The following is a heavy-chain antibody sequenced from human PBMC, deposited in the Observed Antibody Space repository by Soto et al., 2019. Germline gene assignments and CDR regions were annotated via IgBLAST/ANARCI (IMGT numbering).Heavy chain of an antibody. J-gene: IGHJ4*02. Sequence: EVQLVESGGGLVQPGGSLKLSCAASGFTFSGCAVHWVRQASGKGLEWLGRIRSKPNNYATEYAASVQGRFTFSRDDSNNTAYLEMNSLNTEDTAVYYCTRWAYSYGWYFDYWGQGALVTVSS. CDR3: TRWAYSYGWYFDY. CDR2: IRSKPNNYAT. CDR1: GFTFSGCA. V-gene: IGHV3-73*01. D-gene: IGHD6-19*01.